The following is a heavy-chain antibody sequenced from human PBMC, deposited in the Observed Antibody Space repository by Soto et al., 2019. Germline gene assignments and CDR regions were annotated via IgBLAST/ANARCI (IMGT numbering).Heavy chain of an antibody. CDR3: ARILMNYYRLDY. D-gene: IGHD3-10*01. Sequence: SETLSLTCTVSGASINSGDYYWSWIRQPPGKGLEWIGHIYYSGSTYYNPSLKSRAGISVDSSKSQVSLELTSVTAADTAVYCCARILMNYYRLDYWGQGALVTVSS. CDR1: GASINSGDYY. CDR2: IYYSGST. V-gene: IGHV4-30-4*01. J-gene: IGHJ4*02.